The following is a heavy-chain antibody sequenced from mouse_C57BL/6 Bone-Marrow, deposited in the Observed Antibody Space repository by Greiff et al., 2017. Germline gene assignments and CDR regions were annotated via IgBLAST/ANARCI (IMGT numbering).Heavy chain of an antibody. CDR1: GYTFTDYY. D-gene: IGHD1-1*01. J-gene: IGHJ2*01. CDR3: ARENYYGSSDY. V-gene: IGHV1-76*01. Sequence: VQLVESGAELVRPGASVKLSCKASGYTFTDYYINWVKQRPGQGLEWIARIYPGSGNTYYNEKFKGKATLTAEKSSSTAYMQLSSLTSEDSAVYFCARENYYGSSDYWGQGTTLTVSS. CDR2: IYPGSGNT.